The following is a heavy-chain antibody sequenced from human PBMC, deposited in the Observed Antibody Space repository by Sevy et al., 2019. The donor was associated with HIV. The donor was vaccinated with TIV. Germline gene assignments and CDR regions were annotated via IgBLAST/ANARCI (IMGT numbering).Heavy chain of an antibody. CDR2: ISYDGRNR. V-gene: IGHV3-30*18. J-gene: IGHJ4*02. Sequence: GGSLRLSCAASGFIFSAYGMHWVRQAPGKGLEWVAVISYDGRNRLYADSVKGRFTFSRDNSKNSLNLQMNTLRGADTAVYYCAKDGYDYGDTVWVPEYWGQGTLVTVSS. CDR3: AKDGYDYGDTVWVPEY. CDR1: GFIFSAYG. D-gene: IGHD4-17*01.